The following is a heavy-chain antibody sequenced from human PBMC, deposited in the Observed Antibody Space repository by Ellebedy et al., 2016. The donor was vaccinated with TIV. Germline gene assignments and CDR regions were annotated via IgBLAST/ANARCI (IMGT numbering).Heavy chain of an antibody. CDR1: GFTFSSYG. Sequence: GGSLRLSXAVSGFTFSSYGMHWVRQAPGKGLEWVAVISYDGSAEFYADSVKGRFTISRDKSKNTLYLQMDSLRAEDTAVYYCARDGCRSTSCYWDQYYYYMDVWGKGTTVTVSS. CDR3: ARDGCRSTSCYWDQYYYYMDV. D-gene: IGHD2-2*01. V-gene: IGHV3-30*03. CDR2: ISYDGSAE. J-gene: IGHJ6*03.